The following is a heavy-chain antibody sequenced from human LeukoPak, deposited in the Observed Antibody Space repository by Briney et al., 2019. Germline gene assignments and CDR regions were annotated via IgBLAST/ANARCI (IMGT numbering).Heavy chain of an antibody. V-gene: IGHV1-2*02. Sequence: ASVKVSCKVSGYTFTGYYMHWVRQAPGQGLEWMGWINPNSGGTNYAQKFQGRVTMTRDTSISTAYMELSRLRSDDTAVYYCARQHYYDSSGLNDAFDIWGQGTMVTVSS. D-gene: IGHD3-22*01. J-gene: IGHJ3*02. CDR2: INPNSGGT. CDR3: ARQHYYDSSGLNDAFDI. CDR1: GYTFTGYY.